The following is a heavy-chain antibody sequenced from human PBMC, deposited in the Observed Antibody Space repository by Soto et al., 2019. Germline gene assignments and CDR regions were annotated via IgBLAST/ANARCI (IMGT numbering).Heavy chain of an antibody. Sequence: SGPTLVNPTQTLTLTCSFSGFSLRSSGVGVGWIRQPPGKALEWLALIYWDDDERYSPSLKSRLTITKDTSKNQVVLTMTNMDPVDTATYCCAHRRINYAVDVWGQGTMVTVSS. V-gene: IGHV2-5*02. J-gene: IGHJ6*02. CDR2: IYWDDDE. CDR3: AHRRINYAVDV. CDR1: GFSLRSSGVG.